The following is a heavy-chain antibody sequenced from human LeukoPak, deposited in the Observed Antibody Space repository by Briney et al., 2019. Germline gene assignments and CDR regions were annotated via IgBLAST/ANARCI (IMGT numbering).Heavy chain of an antibody. CDR2: ISSISSYI. CDR1: GFTFSRYS. Sequence: GGSLRLSCAASGFTFSRYSMNWVRQAPGKGLEWVSSISSISSYIYYADSVKGRFTISRDNAKTSLYLQMNSLRAEDTAVYYCARDRLIYGDYGDAFDIWGQGTMVTVSS. J-gene: IGHJ3*02. D-gene: IGHD4-17*01. V-gene: IGHV3-21*01. CDR3: ARDRLIYGDYGDAFDI.